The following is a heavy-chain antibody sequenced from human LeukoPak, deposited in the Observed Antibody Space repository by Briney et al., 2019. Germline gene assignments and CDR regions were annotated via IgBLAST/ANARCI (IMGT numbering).Heavy chain of an antibody. D-gene: IGHD6-13*01. CDR2: IYTSRST. Sequence: SETLSLTCTVSGGSISSYYWSWIRQPAGKGLEWIGRIYTSRSTNYNPSLKSRVTMSVDTSKNQFSLKLSSVTAADTAVHYCARDSSAAGTFDYWGQGTLVTGSS. V-gene: IGHV4-4*07. CDR3: ARDSSAAGTFDY. J-gene: IGHJ4*02. CDR1: GGSISSYY.